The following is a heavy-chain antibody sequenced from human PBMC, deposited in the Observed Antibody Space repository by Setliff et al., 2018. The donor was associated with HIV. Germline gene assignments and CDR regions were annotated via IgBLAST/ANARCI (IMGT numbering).Heavy chain of an antibody. CDR2: IPHNGGT. D-gene: IGHD3-22*01. Sequence: PSETLSLTCNVSGGSINSRTHYWGWMRQPPGKGLEWIATIPHNGGTYYNPDPSLTGRVTISVDTSKNQFSLNLTAVTAADTAGYDCASRVYYYDSNNFLREEGFDPWGQGTLVT. CDR3: ASRVYYYDSNNFLREEGFDP. CDR1: GGSINSRTHY. V-gene: IGHV4-39*01. J-gene: IGHJ5*02.